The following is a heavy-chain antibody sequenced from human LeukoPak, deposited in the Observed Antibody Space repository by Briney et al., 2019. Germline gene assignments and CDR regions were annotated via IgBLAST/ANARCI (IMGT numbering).Heavy chain of an antibody. D-gene: IGHD1-26*01. V-gene: IGHV1-2*02. CDR2: INPNSGGT. Sequence: ASVKVSCKTSGYNFTGYYIQWVRQAPGQGLEWMGWINPNSGGTNYAQKFQGRVTMTRDTSISTAYMELSRLRSDDTAVYYCARDAGWIIVGATDGYYFDYWGQGTLVTVSS. CDR3: ARDAGWIIVGATDGYYFDY. J-gene: IGHJ4*02. CDR1: GYNFTGYY.